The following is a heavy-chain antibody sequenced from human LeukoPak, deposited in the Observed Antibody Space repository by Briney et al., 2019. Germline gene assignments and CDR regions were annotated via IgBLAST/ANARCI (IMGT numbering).Heavy chain of an antibody. J-gene: IGHJ4*02. D-gene: IGHD6-13*01. CDR1: GYTFTGYY. Sequence: ASVKVSCKASGYTFTGYYMHWVRQAPGQGLEWMGWINPNSGGTNYAQKVQGRVTMTRDTSISTAYMELSRLRSDDTAVYYCARGVSSSWYYFDYWGQGTLVTVSS. V-gene: IGHV1-2*02. CDR3: ARGVSSSWYYFDY. CDR2: INPNSGGT.